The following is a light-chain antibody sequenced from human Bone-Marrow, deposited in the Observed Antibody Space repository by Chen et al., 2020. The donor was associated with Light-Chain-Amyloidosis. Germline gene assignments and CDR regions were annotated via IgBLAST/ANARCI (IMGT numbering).Light chain of an antibody. J-gene: IGKJ2*01. V-gene: IGKV1-5*03. CDR1: QDIGDW. Sequence: DIRMTKSPSTLSASAGDRVTITCPASQDIGDWLAWFQQKPGKAPKLLISKASNLQTVVPSRYSGSGSGTEFTLSINSLQPDDFATYFCQQYKLFSFTFGQGTKLDLK. CDR3: QQYKLFSFT. CDR2: KAS.